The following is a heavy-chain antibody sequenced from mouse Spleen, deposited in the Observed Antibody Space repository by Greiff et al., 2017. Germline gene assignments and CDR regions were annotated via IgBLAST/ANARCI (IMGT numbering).Heavy chain of an antibody. CDR3: TRLVATREVGYYYAMDY. CDR1: GYTFTDYE. V-gene: IGHV1-15*01. D-gene: IGHD1-1*01. CDR2: IDPETGGT. J-gene: IGHJ4*01. Sequence: QVQLQQSGAELVRPGASVTLSCKASGYTFTDYEMHWVKQTPVHGLEWIGAIDPETGGTAYNQKFKGKAILTADKSSSTAYMELRSLTSEDSAVYYCTRLVATREVGYYYAMDYWGQGTSVTGSS.